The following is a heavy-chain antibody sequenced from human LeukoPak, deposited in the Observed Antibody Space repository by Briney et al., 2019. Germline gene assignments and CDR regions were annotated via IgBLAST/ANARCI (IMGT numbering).Heavy chain of an antibody. CDR3: TSETNCYDSSGYYSPFDY. J-gene: IGHJ4*02. CDR1: GFTFSNAW. V-gene: IGHV3-15*07. CDR2: IKSKPDGGTT. Sequence: GGSLRLSCAASGFTFSNAWMNWVRQAPGKGLEWVGRIKSKPDGGTTDYAAPVKGRFTISRDDSKNTLYLQMNSLKTEDTAVYYCTSETNCYDSSGYYSPFDYWGQGTLVTVSS. D-gene: IGHD3-22*01.